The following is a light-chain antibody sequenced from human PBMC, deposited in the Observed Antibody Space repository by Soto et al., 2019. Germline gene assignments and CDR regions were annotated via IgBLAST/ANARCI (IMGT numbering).Light chain of an antibody. CDR3: HQYYNWPPKYT. CDR1: QSVGTH. V-gene: IGKV3-15*01. Sequence: EIVMTQSPATLSVSPGDRAALSCRASQSVGTHFAWYQQKPGQAPRLLIYDASSRATVGPTRFSGSGPGKEFTLTLSSLQSEDFAVYYCHQYYNWPPKYTFGQGTQLAIK. J-gene: IGKJ2*01. CDR2: DAS.